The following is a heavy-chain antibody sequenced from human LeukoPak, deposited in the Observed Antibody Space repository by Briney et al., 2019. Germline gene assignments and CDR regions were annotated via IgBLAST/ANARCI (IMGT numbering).Heavy chain of an antibody. Sequence: SETLSLTCIVSGVSTDSYYWTWLRQPPGKGLEWIGYISYTGGTNYNPALKSRVTMSVDMSKNQFSLEMTSVTVADTAVYFCARGDLRRVAPDHYYYMDVWGKGATVSVSS. J-gene: IGHJ6*03. V-gene: IGHV4-59*12. CDR1: GVSTDSYY. CDR3: ARGDLRRVAPDHYYYMDV. D-gene: IGHD2-15*01. CDR2: ISYTGGT.